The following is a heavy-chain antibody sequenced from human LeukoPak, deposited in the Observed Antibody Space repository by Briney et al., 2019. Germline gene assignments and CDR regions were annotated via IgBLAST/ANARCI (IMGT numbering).Heavy chain of an antibody. Sequence: GASVKVSCKASGYTFTSYGISWVRQAPGQGLEWMGWINPNSGGTNYAQKFQGRVTMTRDTSISTAYMELSRLRSDDTAVYYCARETTVTTYHSVFDLWGRGTLVTVSS. CDR3: ARETTVTTYHSVFDL. V-gene: IGHV1-2*02. D-gene: IGHD4-11*01. J-gene: IGHJ2*01. CDR1: GYTFTSYG. CDR2: INPNSGGT.